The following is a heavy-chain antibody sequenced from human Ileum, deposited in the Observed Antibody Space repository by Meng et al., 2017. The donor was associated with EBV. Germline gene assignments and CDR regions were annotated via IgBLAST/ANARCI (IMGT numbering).Heavy chain of an antibody. V-gene: IGHV4-59*01. CDR3: AKGGQWDPLDS. CDR2: FYEGTT. Sequence: QVQLQGSGPGLVRPSGTRPLTCDVSGVSISGNYWSWIRQSPVKGLEWIGFFYEGTTNYNPSLKSRVTIAAGPANNQISLRLSSVTSADTAVYYCAKGGQWDPLDSWGRGILVTVSS. J-gene: IGHJ4*02. CDR1: GVSISGNY. D-gene: IGHD1-26*01.